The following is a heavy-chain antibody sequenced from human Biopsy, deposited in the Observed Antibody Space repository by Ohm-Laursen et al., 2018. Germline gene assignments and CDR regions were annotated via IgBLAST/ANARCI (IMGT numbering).Heavy chain of an antibody. CDR1: GGSISNNNYY. CDR3: ARSRNDLGGMYFDS. Sequence: GTLSLTCSVSGGSISNNNYYWGWIRQPPGKGLEWIGSIFYRGSTHYKPSLKSRVNISVDTSKNQFSLKLNSVTAADTAVYYCARSRNDLGGMYFDSWGQGSLVTVSS. J-gene: IGHJ4*02. CDR2: IFYRGST. V-gene: IGHV4-39*01.